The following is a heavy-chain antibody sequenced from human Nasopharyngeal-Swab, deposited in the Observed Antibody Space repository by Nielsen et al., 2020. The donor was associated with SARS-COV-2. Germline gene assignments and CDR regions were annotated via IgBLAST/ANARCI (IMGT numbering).Heavy chain of an antibody. V-gene: IGHV4-34*09. CDR1: GGSFSGYY. D-gene: IGHD6-13*01. CDR2: INHSGST. J-gene: IGHJ4*02. Sequence: SQTLSLTCAVYGGSFSGYYWSWIRQPPGKGLEWIGEINHSGSTNYNPSLKSRVTISVDTSKNQFSLKLSSVTAADTAVYYCARERAAASHFDYWGQGTLVTVSS. CDR3: ARERAAASHFDY.